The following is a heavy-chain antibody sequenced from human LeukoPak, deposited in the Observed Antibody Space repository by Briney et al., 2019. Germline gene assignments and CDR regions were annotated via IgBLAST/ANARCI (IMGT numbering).Heavy chain of an antibody. J-gene: IGHJ3*02. V-gene: IGHV4-4*02. D-gene: IGHD6-25*01. Sequence: SETLSLTCDVSGGSVTSTNWWTWVRQPPGKGLEWIGEVHLDGRTNYNPSLKSRVTISVDTSKNQFSLKLRFVTAAGTAVYYCARTYSSGAFDIWGQGTMVTVSS. CDR3: ARTYSSGAFDI. CDR2: VHLDGRT. CDR1: GGSVTSTNW.